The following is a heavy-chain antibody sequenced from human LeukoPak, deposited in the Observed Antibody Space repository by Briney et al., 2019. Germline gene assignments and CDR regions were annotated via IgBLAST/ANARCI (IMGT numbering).Heavy chain of an antibody. Sequence: GGSLRLSCAASGFTFSSYAMHWVRQAPGKGLEWVAVIWYDGSNKYYADSVKGRFTISRDNSKNTLYLQMNSLRAEDTAVYYCARVSVNIAAADYYFDYWGQGTLVTVSS. J-gene: IGHJ4*02. V-gene: IGHV3-33*08. D-gene: IGHD6-13*01. CDR3: ARVSVNIAAADYYFDY. CDR1: GFTFSSYA. CDR2: IWYDGSNK.